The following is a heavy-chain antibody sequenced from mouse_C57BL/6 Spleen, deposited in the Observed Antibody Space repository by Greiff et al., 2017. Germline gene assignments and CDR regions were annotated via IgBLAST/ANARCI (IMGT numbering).Heavy chain of an antibody. CDR2: IDPSDSYT. D-gene: IGHD1-1*01. Sequence: QVQLQQPGAELVMPGASVKLSCKASGYTFTSYWMHWVKQRPGQGLEWIGEIDPSDSYTNYNQKIKGKSTLTVDKSSSTAYMLLSSLTSEDSAVYYCASHYYGSSSYAMDYWGQRSSVSLSS. J-gene: IGHJ4*01. CDR1: GYTFTSYW. V-gene: IGHV1-69*01. CDR3: ASHYYGSSSYAMDY.